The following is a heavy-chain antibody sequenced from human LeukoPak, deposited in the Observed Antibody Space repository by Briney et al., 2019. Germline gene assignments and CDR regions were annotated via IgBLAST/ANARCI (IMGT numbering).Heavy chain of an antibody. Sequence: SVKVSCKASGGTFSSYAISWVRQAPGQGLEWMGRIIPIFGTANYAQKFQGRVTITTDESTSTAYMELSSLSSEDTAVYYCARAKSRGMATFYFDYWGQGTLVTVSS. J-gene: IGHJ4*02. V-gene: IGHV1-69*05. CDR2: IIPIFGTA. CDR3: ARAKSRGMATFYFDY. D-gene: IGHD5-24*01. CDR1: GGTFSSYA.